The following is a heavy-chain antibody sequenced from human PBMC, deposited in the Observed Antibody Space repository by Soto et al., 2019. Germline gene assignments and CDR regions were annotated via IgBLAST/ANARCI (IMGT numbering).Heavy chain of an antibody. CDR2: IIPIFGTA. CDR1: GGTFSSYA. CDR3: ARDFVSTTPREVATYFDY. J-gene: IGHJ4*02. V-gene: IGHV1-69*06. D-gene: IGHD5-12*01. Sequence: QVQLVQSGAEVKKPGSSVKVSCKASGGTFSSYAISWVRQAPGQGLEWMGGIIPIFGTANYAQKFQGRVTITADKSTSTAYMELSSLRSEDTAVYYCARDFVSTTPREVATYFDYWGQGTLVTVSS.